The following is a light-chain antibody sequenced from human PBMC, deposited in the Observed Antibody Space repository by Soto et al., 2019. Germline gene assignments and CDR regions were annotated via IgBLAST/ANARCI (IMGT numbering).Light chain of an antibody. CDR2: GAS. CDR3: QQYNNWPYT. V-gene: IGKV3-15*01. J-gene: IGKJ2*01. Sequence: EIVMTQSPATLSVSPGERATLSCRASQSVSSNLAWYRQKPGQAPRLLIYGASTRATGIPARFSGSRSGTEFPLTISSLQSEDFAVYYCQQYNNWPYTFGQGTKLEIK. CDR1: QSVSSN.